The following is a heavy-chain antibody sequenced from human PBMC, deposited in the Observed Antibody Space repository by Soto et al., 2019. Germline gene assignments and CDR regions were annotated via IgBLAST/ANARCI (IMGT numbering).Heavy chain of an antibody. CDR2: IYYSGST. Sequence: PSETLSLTCTVSGGPISSCGYYWSWIRHHPGKGLDWVGYIYYSGSTYYNPSLKSRVTISVDTSKNQFSLKLSSVTAADTAVYYCAREGLGCSGGSCYHYYYGMDVWGQGTTVTVSS. CDR1: GGPISSCGYY. V-gene: IGHV4-31*03. J-gene: IGHJ6*02. D-gene: IGHD2-15*01. CDR3: AREGLGCSGGSCYHYYYGMDV.